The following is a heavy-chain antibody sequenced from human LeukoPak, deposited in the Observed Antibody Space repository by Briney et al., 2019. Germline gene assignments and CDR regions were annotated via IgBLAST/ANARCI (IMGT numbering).Heavy chain of an antibody. J-gene: IGHJ4*02. D-gene: IGHD5-24*01. CDR1: GFTFSSYS. CDR3: AKETIEDGYGDY. Sequence: PGGSLRLSCAASGFTFSSYSMHWVRQAPGKGLEWVAFIRYDGSNKYYADSVKGRFTISRDNSKNTLYLQMNSLRAEDTAVYYCAKETIEDGYGDYWGQGTLVTVSS. V-gene: IGHV3-30*02. CDR2: IRYDGSNK.